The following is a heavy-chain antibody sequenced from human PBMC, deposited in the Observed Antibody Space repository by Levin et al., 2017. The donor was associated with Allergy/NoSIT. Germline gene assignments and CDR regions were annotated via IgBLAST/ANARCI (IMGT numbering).Heavy chain of an antibody. D-gene: IGHD6-13*01. V-gene: IGHV3-21*01. Sequence: GESLKISCAASGFTFSSYSMNWVRQAPGKGLEWVSSISSSSSYIYYADSVKGRFTISRDNAKNSLYLQMNSLRAEDTAVYYCARIAAAGTHQFDYWGQGTLVTVSS. CDR2: ISSSSSYI. CDR3: ARIAAAGTHQFDY. CDR1: GFTFSSYS. J-gene: IGHJ4*02.